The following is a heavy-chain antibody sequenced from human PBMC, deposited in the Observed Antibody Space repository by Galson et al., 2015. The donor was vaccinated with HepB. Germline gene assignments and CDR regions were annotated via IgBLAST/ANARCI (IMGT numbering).Heavy chain of an antibody. D-gene: IGHD6-19*01. CDR1: GFTFSSYS. J-gene: IGHJ3*02. V-gene: IGHV3-21*01. Sequence: SLRLSCAASGFTFSSYSMNWVRQAPGKGLEWVSSISSSSSYIYYADSVKGRFTISRDNAKNSLYLQMNSLRAEDTAVYYCARDSSSGYDAFDIWGQGTMVTVSS. CDR3: ARDSSSGYDAFDI. CDR2: ISSSSSYI.